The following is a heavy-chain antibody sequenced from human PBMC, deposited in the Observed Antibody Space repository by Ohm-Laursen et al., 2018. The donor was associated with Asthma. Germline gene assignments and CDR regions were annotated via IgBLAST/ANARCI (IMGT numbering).Heavy chain of an antibody. V-gene: IGHV3-21*01. CDR2: ISSSGSRL. Sequence: SLRLSCAASGFTFSSYAMSWVRQAPGKGLEWVSAISSSGSRLLYADSVRGRFTISRDNAKNSLSLQMNSLRAEDTAVYYCVRSVDDGGNSGDYWGQGTLVTVSS. CDR1: GFTFSSYA. CDR3: VRSVDDGGNSGDY. J-gene: IGHJ4*02. D-gene: IGHD4-23*01.